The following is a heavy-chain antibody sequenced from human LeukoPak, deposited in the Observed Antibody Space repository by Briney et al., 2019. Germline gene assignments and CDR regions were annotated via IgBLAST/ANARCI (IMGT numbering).Heavy chain of an antibody. CDR2: INPNSGGT. J-gene: IGHJ4*02. Sequence: ASVKVSCKASGYTFTGYYMHWVRQAPGQGLEWMGWINPNSGGTNYAQKFQGRVSMARDTSITTAYVELSSLRSDDTAVYYCARDRPSDESSVYFLGYWGQGTLVTVSS. V-gene: IGHV1-2*02. CDR1: GYTFTGYY. CDR3: ARDRPSDESSVYFLGY. D-gene: IGHD3-22*01.